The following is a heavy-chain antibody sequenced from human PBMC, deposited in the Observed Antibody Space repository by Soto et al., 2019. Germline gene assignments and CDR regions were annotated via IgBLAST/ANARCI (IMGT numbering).Heavy chain of an antibody. CDR1: GGSIIGGVNS. J-gene: IGHJ2*01. D-gene: IGHD2-8*01. Sequence: SGTLSLTCTVSGGSIIGGVNSWSWIRQPPGKGLEWIGHIFDSGSTYYNPSLKSRLTISVDTSKNQFSLRLSSVTAADTAVYYCAREIMPLTNDWYFDLWGRGTLVTVSS. CDR3: AREIMPLTNDWYFDL. CDR2: IFDSGST. V-gene: IGHV4-30-4*01.